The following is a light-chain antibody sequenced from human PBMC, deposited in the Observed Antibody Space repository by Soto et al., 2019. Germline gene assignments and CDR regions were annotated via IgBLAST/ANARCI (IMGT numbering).Light chain of an antibody. V-gene: IGLV2-14*01. CDR1: ISDVCGYNY. CDR3: SSYTSSSTLWV. Sequence: QSALTQPASVSGSPVHSITISCTGTISDVCGYNYVSWYQQHPGKAPKLMIYDVSNRPSGVSNRFSGSKSGNTASLTISGLQAEDEADYYCSSYTSSSTLWVFGGGTKLTVL. J-gene: IGLJ3*02. CDR2: DVS.